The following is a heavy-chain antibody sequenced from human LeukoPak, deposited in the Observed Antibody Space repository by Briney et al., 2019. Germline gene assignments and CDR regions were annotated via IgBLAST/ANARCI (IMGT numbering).Heavy chain of an antibody. CDR2: IYYSGST. Sequence: SETLSLTCTVSGGSISSYYWSWIRQPPGKGLEWIGYIYYSGSTNYNPSLKSRVTISVDTSKNQFSLKLSSVTAADTAVYYCASSGIAVAGLLYYYMDVWGEGTTVTVSS. CDR1: GGSISSYY. J-gene: IGHJ6*03. V-gene: IGHV4-59*01. CDR3: ASSGIAVAGLLYYYMDV. D-gene: IGHD6-19*01.